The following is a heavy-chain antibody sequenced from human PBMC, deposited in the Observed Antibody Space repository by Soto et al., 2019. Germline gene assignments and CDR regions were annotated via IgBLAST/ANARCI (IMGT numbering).Heavy chain of an antibody. CDR2: IYYSGST. CDR3: ARHDPYCGGDCYLFDY. J-gene: IGHJ4*02. D-gene: IGHD2-21*01. CDR1: GGSISSYY. Sequence: QVQLQESGPGLVKPSETLSLTCTVSGGSISSYYWSWIRQPPGKGLEWIGYIYYSGSTNYNPSLKSRVTISVDTSKNQFSLKLSSVTAADTAVYYCARHDPYCGGDCYLFDYRGQGTLVTVSS. V-gene: IGHV4-59*08.